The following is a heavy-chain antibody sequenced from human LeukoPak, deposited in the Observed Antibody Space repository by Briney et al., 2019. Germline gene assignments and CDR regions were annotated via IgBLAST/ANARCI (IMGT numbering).Heavy chain of an antibody. Sequence: ASVKVSCKASGYTFTGYYIHWVRQAPGLELEWMGWINPDSGGPNYAQNFQGRVTMTRDTSISTAYMELNRLRSDDTAVYYCARVASAVYSDYWGQGTLVTVSS. CDR2: INPDSGGP. V-gene: IGHV1-2*02. J-gene: IGHJ4*02. CDR1: GYTFTGYY. CDR3: ARVASAVYSDY.